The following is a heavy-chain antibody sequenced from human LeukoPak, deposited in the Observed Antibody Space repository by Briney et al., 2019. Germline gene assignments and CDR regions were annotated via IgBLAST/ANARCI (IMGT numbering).Heavy chain of an antibody. CDR1: GGSISSGGYS. CDR2: IYHSGST. D-gene: IGHD2-2*01. J-gene: IGHJ5*02. CDR3: ASLLGYCSSTSCSP. Sequence: PSETLSLTCAVSGGSISSGGYSWSWIRQPPGKGLEWIGYIYHSGSTYYNPSLKSRVTISVDRSKNQFSLKLSSVTAADTAVYYCASLLGYCSSTSCSPWGQGTLVTVSS. V-gene: IGHV4-30-2*01.